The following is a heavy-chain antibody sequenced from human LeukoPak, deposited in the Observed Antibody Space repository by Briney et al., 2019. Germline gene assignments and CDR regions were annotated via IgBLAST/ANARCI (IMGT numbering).Heavy chain of an antibody. Sequence: GGSLRLSCAASGFTFSRYGMHWVRQAPGKGLEWVAFIRYDGTKQYYADSVKGRFTLSRDNSKNTLYLQMNSLRADDTAVYYCAMKAVPRPRLHDAFDFWGQGTVVGVSS. D-gene: IGHD5-24*01. CDR1: GFTFSRYG. J-gene: IGHJ3*01. CDR2: IRYDGTKQ. V-gene: IGHV3-30*02. CDR3: AMKAVPRPRLHDAFDF.